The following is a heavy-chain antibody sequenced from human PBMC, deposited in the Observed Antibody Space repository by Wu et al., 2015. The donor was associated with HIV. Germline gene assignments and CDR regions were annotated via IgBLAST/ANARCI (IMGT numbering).Heavy chain of an antibody. CDR1: GDSFSTYG. V-gene: IGHV1-69*13. D-gene: IGHD3-10*01. Sequence: QVQLVQSGAEVKKPGSSVKVSCKAPGDSFSTYGISWVRQAPRQGLEWMGRIIPFFGTPIYSQKFQGRVTITADESTSTVYMELSSLRSEDTAVYYCARFRGRDPEWFGEPNYFDYWGQGTLVTVSS. CDR3: ARFRGRDPEWFGEPNYFDY. J-gene: IGHJ4*02. CDR2: IIPFFGTP.